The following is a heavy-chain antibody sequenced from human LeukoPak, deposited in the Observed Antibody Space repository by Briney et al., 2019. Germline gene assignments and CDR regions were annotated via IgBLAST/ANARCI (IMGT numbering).Heavy chain of an antibody. CDR1: GGSISSGGYS. Sequence: PSETLSLTCAVSGGSISSGGYSWSWIRQPPGKGLEWIGYSYHSGSTYYNPSLKSRVTISVDRSKNQFSLKLSSVTAADTAVYYCASSWYHDYYYGMDVWGQGTTVTVSS. V-gene: IGHV4-30-2*01. CDR2: SYHSGST. CDR3: ASSWYHDYYYGMDV. D-gene: IGHD6-13*01. J-gene: IGHJ6*02.